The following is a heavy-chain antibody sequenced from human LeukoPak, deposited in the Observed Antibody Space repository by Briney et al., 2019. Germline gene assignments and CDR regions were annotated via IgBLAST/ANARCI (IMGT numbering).Heavy chain of an antibody. CDR1: GIIFSDYG. CDR3: ARVGSGWYFDY. J-gene: IGHJ4*02. Sequence: GGSLRLSCTVSGIIFSDYGMSWVRQAPGKGLEWVSGISGSGAKTYYADSVKGRFSISRDNAKNSLYLQMNSLRAEDTAVYYCARVGSGWYFDYWGQGTLVTVSS. CDR2: ISGSGAKT. V-gene: IGHV3-23*01. D-gene: IGHD6-19*01.